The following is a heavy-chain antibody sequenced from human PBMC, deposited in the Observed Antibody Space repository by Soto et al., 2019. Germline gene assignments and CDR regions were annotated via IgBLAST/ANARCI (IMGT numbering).Heavy chain of an antibody. CDR3: ASNVGHYYDSSGYPNWFDP. Sequence: SETLSLTCTVSGGSISSYYWSWIRQPPGKGLEWIGYIYYSGSTNYNPSLKSRVTISVDTSKNQFSLKLSSVTAADTAVYYCASNVGHYYDSSGYPNWFDPWGQGTLITVSS. J-gene: IGHJ5*02. D-gene: IGHD3-22*01. V-gene: IGHV4-59*01. CDR2: IYYSGST. CDR1: GGSISSYY.